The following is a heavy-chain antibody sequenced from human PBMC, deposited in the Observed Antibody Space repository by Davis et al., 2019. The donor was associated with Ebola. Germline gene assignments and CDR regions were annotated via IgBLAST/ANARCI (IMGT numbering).Heavy chain of an antibody. Sequence: ASVKVSCKASGYTFTGYYMHWVRQAPGQGLEWMGWINPNSGGTNYAQKFQGWVTMTRDTSISTAYMELSSLRSEDTAVYYCARGYESYYSFDYWGQGTLVTVSS. V-gene: IGHV1-2*04. CDR2: INPNSGGT. J-gene: IGHJ4*02. D-gene: IGHD1-26*01. CDR1: GYTFTGYY. CDR3: ARGYESYYSFDY.